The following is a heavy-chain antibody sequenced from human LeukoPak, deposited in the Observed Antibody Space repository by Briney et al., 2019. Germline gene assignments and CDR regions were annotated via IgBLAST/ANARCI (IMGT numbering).Heavy chain of an antibody. Sequence: GGSLRLSCAASGFTFSSYAMSWVRQAPGKGLEWVSAISGSGGSTYYADSVKGRFTISRDNSKNTLYLQMNSLRAEDTAVYYCARDDMGSPPPYYFDYWGQGTLVTVSS. CDR3: ARDDMGSPPPYYFDY. CDR2: ISGSGGST. V-gene: IGHV3-23*01. D-gene: IGHD6-13*01. J-gene: IGHJ4*02. CDR1: GFTFSSYA.